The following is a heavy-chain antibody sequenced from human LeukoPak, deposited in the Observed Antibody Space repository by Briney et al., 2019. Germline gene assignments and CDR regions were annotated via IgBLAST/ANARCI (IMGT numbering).Heavy chain of an antibody. CDR1: GGSISSYY. V-gene: IGHV4-59*01. J-gene: IGHJ4*02. Sequence: SETLSLTCTVSGGSISSYYWSWIRQPPGKGLEGIGYIYYSGSTNYNPSLKSRVTISVDKSKNQFSLKLSSVTAADTAVYYCARVGTYGSGSYLSWLDYWGQGTLVTVSS. D-gene: IGHD3-10*01. CDR3: ARVGTYGSGSYLSWLDY. CDR2: IYYSGST.